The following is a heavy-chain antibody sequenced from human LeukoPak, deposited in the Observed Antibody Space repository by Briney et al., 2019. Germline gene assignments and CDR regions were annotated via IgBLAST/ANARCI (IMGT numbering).Heavy chain of an antibody. Sequence: GGSLRLSCAASGFTFSSYAMSWVRQAPGKGLEWVSAISGSGGSTYYADSVKGRFTISRDNSKNTLYLQMNSLRAEDTAVYYCAKARALITVAGTLGYWGQGTLVTVSS. CDR3: AKARALITVAGTLGY. J-gene: IGHJ4*02. V-gene: IGHV3-23*01. CDR2: ISGSGGST. CDR1: GFTFSSYA. D-gene: IGHD6-19*01.